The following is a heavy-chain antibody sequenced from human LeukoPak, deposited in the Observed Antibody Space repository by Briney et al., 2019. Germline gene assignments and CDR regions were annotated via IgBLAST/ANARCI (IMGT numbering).Heavy chain of an antibody. D-gene: IGHD5-18*01. J-gene: IGHJ4*02. CDR3: ARGGQGGNSYVRHFGY. CDR1: GFTFSNYW. Sequence: GGSLRLSCAASGFTFSNYWMHWVRQAPGKGLVWVSRINSDGSSTTYADSVKGRFTISRDSAKNTLCLQMNSPRAEDTAVYYCARGGQGGNSYVRHFGYWGQGTLVTVSS. V-gene: IGHV3-74*01. CDR2: INSDGSST.